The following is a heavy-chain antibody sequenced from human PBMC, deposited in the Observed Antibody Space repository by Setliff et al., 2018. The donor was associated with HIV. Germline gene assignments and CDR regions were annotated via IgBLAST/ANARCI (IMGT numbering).Heavy chain of an antibody. J-gene: IGHJ5*02. CDR3: ARELRRFDTSDTAPHNWFDP. CDR2: IYSSGST. D-gene: IGHD3-22*01. Sequence: PSETLSLTCTVSGGSISRYYWSWIRQSAGKGLQWIGRIYSSGSTNYNPSLKSRVTMSVDTSKNQISLKLSSVTAADTAVYYCARELRRFDTSDTAPHNWFDPWGQGTLVTVSS. CDR1: GGSISRYY. V-gene: IGHV4-4*07.